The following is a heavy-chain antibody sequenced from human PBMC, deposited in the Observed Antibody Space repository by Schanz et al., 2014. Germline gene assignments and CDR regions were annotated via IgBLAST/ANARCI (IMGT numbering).Heavy chain of an antibody. J-gene: IGHJ4*02. Sequence: QVQLVQSGAEVKKPGASVKVSCKASGYTFTSYGISWVRQAPGQGLEWMGRIIPSLGLAKYEQKFQDKVTITADTSTTTAYMELSSLRSEDTAVYYCARDAVDAAAGGNYWGQGTLVTVSS. CDR2: IIPSLGLA. CDR1: GYTFTSYG. D-gene: IGHD6-13*01. CDR3: ARDAVDAAAGGNY. V-gene: IGHV1-69*04.